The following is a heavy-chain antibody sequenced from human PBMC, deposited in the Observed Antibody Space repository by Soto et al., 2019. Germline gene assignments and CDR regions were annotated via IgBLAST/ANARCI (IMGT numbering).Heavy chain of an antibody. J-gene: IGHJ6*02. V-gene: IGHV5-51*01. D-gene: IGHD3-16*01. CDR1: GYSFTSYW. CDR3: ARHVPNMIPYGMDV. Sequence: PGESLKISCKGSGYSFTSYWIGWGLQMPGKGLEWMGIIYPGDSDTRYSPSFQGQVTMSVDKSIGTAYLQWSSLKASDTAMYYCARHVPNMIPYGMDVWGQGTTVTVSS. CDR2: IYPGDSDT.